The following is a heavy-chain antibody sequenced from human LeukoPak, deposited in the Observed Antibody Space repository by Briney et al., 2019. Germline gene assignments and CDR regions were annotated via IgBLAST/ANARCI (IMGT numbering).Heavy chain of an antibody. V-gene: IGHV3-30-3*02. D-gene: IGHD3-22*01. CDR3: AKDYDSSGYYFTGGGY. J-gene: IGHJ4*02. Sequence: EGSLRLSCAASGFTFSSYAMHWVRQAPGKGLEWVAVISYDGSNKYYADSVKGRFTISRDNSKNTLYLQMNSLRAEDTAVYYCAKDYDSSGYYFTGGGYWGQGTLVTVSS. CDR2: ISYDGSNK. CDR1: GFTFSSYA.